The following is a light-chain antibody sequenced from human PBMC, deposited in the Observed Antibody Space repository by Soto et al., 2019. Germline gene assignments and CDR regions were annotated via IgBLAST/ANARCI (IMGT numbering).Light chain of an antibody. CDR2: WAS. Sequence: DIVMTQSPDSLAVSLGERATINCKSSQSVLYSPNNKNYLAWYQQKPGQPPKLLVYWASTRASGVPDRFSGSGSGTAFTLTISSLQAEDAAVYYRHQCHSAPQTFGQGTKVEIK. V-gene: IGKV4-1*01. CDR3: HQCHSAPQT. CDR1: QSVLYSPNNKNY. J-gene: IGKJ1*01.